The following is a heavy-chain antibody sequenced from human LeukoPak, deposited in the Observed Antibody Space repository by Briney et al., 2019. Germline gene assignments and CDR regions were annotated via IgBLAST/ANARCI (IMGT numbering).Heavy chain of an antibody. Sequence: PGGSLRLSCAASGFTFSSYAMSWVRQAPGKGLECVSAISGSGGSTYYADSVKGRFTISRDNSKNTLYLQMNSLRAEDTAVYYCAKSDSSGYYLRRFDYWGQGTLVTVSS. V-gene: IGHV3-23*01. D-gene: IGHD3-22*01. CDR2: ISGSGGST. CDR3: AKSDSSGYYLRRFDY. CDR1: GFTFSSYA. J-gene: IGHJ4*02.